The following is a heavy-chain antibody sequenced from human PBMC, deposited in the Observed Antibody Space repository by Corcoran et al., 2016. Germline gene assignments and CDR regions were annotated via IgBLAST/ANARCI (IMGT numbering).Heavy chain of an antibody. CDR2: INHSGST. CDR3: ARADYYGSGSYYNVDY. CDR1: GGSFSGYY. D-gene: IGHD3-10*01. J-gene: IGHJ4*02. Sequence: EQQQQWGAGLLKPSETLSLTCAVYGGSFSGYYWSWIRQPPGMGLEWIGEINHSGSTNYNPSLKSRGTISVDTSKNQFSLKLSSVTAADTAVYYCARADYYGSGSYYNVDYWGQGTLVTVSS. V-gene: IGHV4-34*01.